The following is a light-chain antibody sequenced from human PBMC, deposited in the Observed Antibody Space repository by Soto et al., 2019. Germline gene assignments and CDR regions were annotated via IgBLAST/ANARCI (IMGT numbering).Light chain of an antibody. CDR3: QQYDNSPIT. CDR1: QSISSSF. J-gene: IGKJ5*01. CDR2: GAS. Sequence: IVLTQSPVILSLSPWERSSLSCWSSQSISSSFLAWYQQKPGQAPRLLIYGASSRATGIPDRFSGTGSETDFTLTISRLEPEDFAVYYCQQYDNSPITFGQGTRLEIK. V-gene: IGKV3-20*01.